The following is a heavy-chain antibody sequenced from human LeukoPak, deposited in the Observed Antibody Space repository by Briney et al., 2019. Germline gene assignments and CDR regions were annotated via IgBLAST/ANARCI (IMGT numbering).Heavy chain of an antibody. CDR2: IYYSGTT. CDR1: GGSITNYY. Sequence: SETLSLTCTVSGGSITNYYWSWIRQPPGKGLEWIGYIYYSGTTNYNPSLKSRVTILVDTSKNQFSLKLSSVTAADTAVYYCAREHSLLDGYHYYAFDIWGQGTLVTVSS. D-gene: IGHD5-24*01. V-gene: IGHV4-59*01. J-gene: IGHJ3*02. CDR3: AREHSLLDGYHYYAFDI.